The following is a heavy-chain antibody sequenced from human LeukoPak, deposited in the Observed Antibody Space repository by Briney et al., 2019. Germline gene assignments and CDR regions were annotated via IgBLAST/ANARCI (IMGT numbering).Heavy chain of an antibody. V-gene: IGHV4-39*02. CDR1: GGSISSSNYY. D-gene: IGHD3-22*01. Sequence: PSETLSLTCTVSGGSISSSNYYCDWIRQPPGKRLEWIGSIYYSGSTYYNPSLKSRVTISVDTSKNHSSLKLSSVTAADTAVYYCASPNYYDTSGNEYFHHWGQGTLVTVSS. J-gene: IGHJ1*01. CDR2: IYYSGST. CDR3: ASPNYYDTSGNEYFHH.